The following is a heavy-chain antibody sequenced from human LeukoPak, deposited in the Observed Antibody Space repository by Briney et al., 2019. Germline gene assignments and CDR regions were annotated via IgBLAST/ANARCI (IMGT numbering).Heavy chain of an antibody. CDR2: ISYDGSNK. Sequence: GGPLRLSCAASGFTFSSYGMHWVRQAPRKGLHWVAVISYDGSNKYYADSVKGRFTISRDNSKNTLYLQMNSLRAEDTAVYYCAKVGNGSASYYADYWGQGTLVTVSS. J-gene: IGHJ4*02. CDR3: AKVGNGSASYYADY. D-gene: IGHD3-10*01. V-gene: IGHV3-30*18. CDR1: GFTFSSYG.